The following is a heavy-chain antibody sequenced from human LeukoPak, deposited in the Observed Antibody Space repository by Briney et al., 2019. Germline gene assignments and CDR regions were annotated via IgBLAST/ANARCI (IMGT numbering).Heavy chain of an antibody. Sequence: PGGSLRLSCAASGFTFSTYAMAWVRRAPGKGLEWVSGISASGDTTYYGDSVKGRFIISKDYSKNTLYLQMNSLGAEDTALYYCASRPRSTVVAPWDYWGQGTLVTVSS. V-gene: IGHV3-23*01. J-gene: IGHJ4*02. D-gene: IGHD3-22*01. CDR2: ISASGDTT. CDR1: GFTFSTYA. CDR3: ASRPRSTVVAPWDY.